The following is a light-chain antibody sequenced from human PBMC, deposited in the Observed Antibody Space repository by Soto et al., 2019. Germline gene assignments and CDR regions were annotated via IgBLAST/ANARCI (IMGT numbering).Light chain of an antibody. CDR3: QQYNNRPLT. CDR2: GAS. J-gene: IGKJ4*01. V-gene: IGKV3-15*01. Sequence: EIVMTQSPATLSVSPGERATLSCRASQSVSSNLAWYQQKPGQAPRLLIYGASTRATGIPARFSGSGSGTEFTLTISSLQSEDFALYYCQQYNNRPLTFGGGTKVDIK. CDR1: QSVSSN.